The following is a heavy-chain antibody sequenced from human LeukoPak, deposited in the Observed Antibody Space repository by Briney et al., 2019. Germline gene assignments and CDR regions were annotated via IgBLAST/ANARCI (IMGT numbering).Heavy chain of an antibody. CDR1: GFTFNSYW. V-gene: IGHV3-74*01. J-gene: IGHJ5*02. CDR2: INPDGSWT. D-gene: IGHD2-21*02. Sequence: PGRSLRLSCAASGFTFNSYWMVCFRQAPGKGLVWVSCINPDGSWTLHADSVKGRFAISRDYARNTLYLQMNSLGVEDTAMYYCARYEQRPGVTASDPWSQGTLVTVSS. CDR3: ARYEQRPGVTASDP.